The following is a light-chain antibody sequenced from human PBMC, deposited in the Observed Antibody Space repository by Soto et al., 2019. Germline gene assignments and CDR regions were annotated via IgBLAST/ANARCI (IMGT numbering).Light chain of an antibody. V-gene: IGKV1-5*03. CDR1: QSVDTC. CDR2: KAS. CDR3: QQFYRYPWT. J-gene: IGKJ1*01. Sequence: DIQMTQSPSTLSASVGDRVTITCRASQSVDTCLAWYQQKPGKAPHLLIYKASSLETGVPSRFSGSGSVTEFTLTISSLQPYDFATYYCQQFYRYPWTFGQWTKVEIK.